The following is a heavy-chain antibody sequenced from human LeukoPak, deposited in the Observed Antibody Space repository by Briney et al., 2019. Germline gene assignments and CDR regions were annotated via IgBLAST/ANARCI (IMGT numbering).Heavy chain of an antibody. CDR3: ARQGGNYYDSSGYYSYFDY. CDR2: IDPSDSYT. J-gene: IGHJ4*02. CDR1: GYSFTSYR. Sequence: GESLKISCKGSGYSFTSYRISWVRQMPGKGLEWMGRIDPSDSYTNYSPSFQGHVTISADKSISTAYLQWSSLKASDTAMYYCARQGGNYYDSSGYYSYFDYWGQGTLVTVSS. D-gene: IGHD3-22*01. V-gene: IGHV5-10-1*01.